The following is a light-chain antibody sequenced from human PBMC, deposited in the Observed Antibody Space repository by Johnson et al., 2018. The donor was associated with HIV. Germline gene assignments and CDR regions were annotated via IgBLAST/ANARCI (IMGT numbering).Light chain of an antibody. V-gene: IGLV1-51*01. Sequence: QSVLTQPPSVSAASGQKVDISCSGSSSNLENNYVSWYQQLPGTAPKLLIYDNNKRPSGIPDRFSGSKSGTSATLGITGLQTGDEADYYCGTWDSSLSAYVFGTGTKVTVL. J-gene: IGLJ1*01. CDR1: SSNLENNY. CDR3: GTWDSSLSAYV. CDR2: DNN.